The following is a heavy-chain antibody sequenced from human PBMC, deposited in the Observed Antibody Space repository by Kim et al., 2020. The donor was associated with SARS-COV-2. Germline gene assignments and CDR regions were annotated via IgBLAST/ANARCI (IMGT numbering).Heavy chain of an antibody. CDR2: GST. D-gene: IGHD3-22*01. CDR3: ARVNSEFDY. V-gene: IGHV4-39*01. J-gene: IGHJ4*02. Sequence: GSTSYNPSLQIRVTITVDTSKNQFSLKLSSVNAADTAVYYCARVNSEFDYWGQGTLVTVSS.